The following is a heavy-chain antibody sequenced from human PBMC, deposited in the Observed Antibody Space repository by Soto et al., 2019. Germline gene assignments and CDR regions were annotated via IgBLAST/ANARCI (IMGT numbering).Heavy chain of an antibody. CDR2: ISAYNGNT. D-gene: IGHD1-7*01. CDR1: GYTFTSYG. J-gene: IGHJ4*02. V-gene: IGHV1-18*01. Sequence: ASVKVSCKASGYTFTSYGISWVRQAPGQGLEWMGWISAYNGNTNYAQKLQDRVTMTTDTSTSTAYMELRSLRSDDTAVYYCARGITGTTRSPYYFDYWGQGTLVTVSS. CDR3: ARGITGTTRSPYYFDY.